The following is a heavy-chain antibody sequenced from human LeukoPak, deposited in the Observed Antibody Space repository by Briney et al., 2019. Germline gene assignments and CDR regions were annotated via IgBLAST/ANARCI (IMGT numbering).Heavy chain of an antibody. V-gene: IGHV3-23*01. J-gene: IGHJ4*02. CDR3: AKDTYSSSPYYFDY. CDR1: GFTFNNYA. Sequence: GGSLRLSCAAAGFTFNNYAMSWVRQAPGKGLKWVSGISSGGSTYYADSVKGRFTISRDNSKNTLLLQMNSLRAEDTAVYYCAKDTYSSSPYYFDYWGQGTLVTVSS. CDR2: ISSGGST. D-gene: IGHD6-6*01.